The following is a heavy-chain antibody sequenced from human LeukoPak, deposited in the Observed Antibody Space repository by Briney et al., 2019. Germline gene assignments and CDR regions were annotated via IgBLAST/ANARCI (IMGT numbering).Heavy chain of an antibody. CDR1: GFTFSSYS. J-gene: IGHJ4*02. CDR2: ISSSSSTI. CDR3: ARFHAMRYNWGGEFDY. D-gene: IGHD1-20*01. Sequence: GGSLRLSCAASGFTFSSYSMNWVRQAPGKGLEWVSYISSSSSTIYYADSVKGRFTISRDNAKNSLYLQMNSLRAEDTAVYYCARFHAMRYNWGGEFDYWGQGTLVTVSS. V-gene: IGHV3-48*01.